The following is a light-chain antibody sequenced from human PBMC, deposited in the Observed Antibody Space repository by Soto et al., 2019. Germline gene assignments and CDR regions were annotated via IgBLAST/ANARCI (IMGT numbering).Light chain of an antibody. Sequence: DIQMTQSPSTLSASVGDRVTITCRASQSISSWLAWYQQKPGKAPKLLIYDASSLESGVPSRFGGSGSGTEFTLTISSLQPDDFATYYCQQYKTFGPGTKVDIK. V-gene: IGKV1-5*01. CDR2: DAS. CDR3: QQYKT. J-gene: IGKJ3*01. CDR1: QSISSW.